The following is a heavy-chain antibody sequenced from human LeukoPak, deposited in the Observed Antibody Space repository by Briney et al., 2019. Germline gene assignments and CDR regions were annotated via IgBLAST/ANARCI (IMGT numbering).Heavy chain of an antibody. CDR2: ISAYNGNT. Sequence: LGASVKVSCKASGYTFTSYGISWVRQAPGQGLEWMGWISAYNGNTNYAQKLQGRVTMTTDTSTSTAYMELRSLRSDDTAVYYCARDGMVRENHDGMDVWGQGTTVTVSS. CDR1: GYTFTSYG. CDR3: ARDGMVRENHDGMDV. D-gene: IGHD3-10*01. J-gene: IGHJ6*02. V-gene: IGHV1-18*01.